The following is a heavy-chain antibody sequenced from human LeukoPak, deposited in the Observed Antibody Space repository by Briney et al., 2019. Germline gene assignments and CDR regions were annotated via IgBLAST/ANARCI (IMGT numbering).Heavy chain of an antibody. CDR2: IYTTGAT. D-gene: IGHD1-26*01. CDR1: SGSINSYY. J-gene: IGHJ4*02. Sequence: KPSETLSLTCTVSSGSINSYYWGWVRQPPGKGLEWIGRIYTTGATQYNPSLKSRVTMSIDTSTNQFSLNLRSMTAADTAVYYCGRQGYTASYYFLDFRSQGTLVAVS. CDR3: GRQGYTASYYFLDF. V-gene: IGHV4-4*07.